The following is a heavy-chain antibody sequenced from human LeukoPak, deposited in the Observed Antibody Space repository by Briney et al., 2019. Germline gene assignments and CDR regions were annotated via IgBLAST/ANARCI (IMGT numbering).Heavy chain of an antibody. V-gene: IGHV3-66*01. D-gene: IGHD5-24*01. J-gene: IGHJ4*02. CDR1: GFTVSSNY. CDR2: IYSGGST. Sequence: GGSLRLSCAASGFTVSSNYMSWVRQAPGKGLEWVSVIYSGGSTYYADSVKGRFTIPRDNSKNTLYLQMNSLRAEDTAVYYCASAKRWLHEFDYWGQGTLVTVSS. CDR3: ASAKRWLHEFDY.